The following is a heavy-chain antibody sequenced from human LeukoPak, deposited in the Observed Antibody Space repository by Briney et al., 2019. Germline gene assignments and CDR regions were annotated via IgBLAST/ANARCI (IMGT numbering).Heavy chain of an antibody. D-gene: IGHD6-13*01. V-gene: IGHV4-4*07. Sequence: SETLSLTCIVSGDSIVTYYWSWIRQPAGKGLEWIGRINTSGGTNYNPSLKSRVTMSVDTSTNQFSLKLTSVTAADTAVYYCARDAGRTRASFDYWGQGTLVTVSS. CDR3: ARDAGRTRASFDY. CDR2: INTSGGT. CDR1: GDSIVTYY. J-gene: IGHJ4*02.